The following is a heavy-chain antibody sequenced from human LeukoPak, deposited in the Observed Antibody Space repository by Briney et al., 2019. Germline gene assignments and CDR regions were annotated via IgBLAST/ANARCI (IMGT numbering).Heavy chain of an antibody. CDR2: ISAYNGNT. CDR3: ARDRTAGDDSSGYGF. D-gene: IGHD3-22*01. CDR1: GYTFTSYG. Sequence: GASVKVSCKASGYTFTSYGISWVRQAPGQGLEWMGWISAYNGNTNYAQKLQGRVTMTTDTSTSTAYMELRSLRSDDTAVYYCARDRTAGDDSSGYGFWGQGTLVTVSS. J-gene: IGHJ4*02. V-gene: IGHV1-18*01.